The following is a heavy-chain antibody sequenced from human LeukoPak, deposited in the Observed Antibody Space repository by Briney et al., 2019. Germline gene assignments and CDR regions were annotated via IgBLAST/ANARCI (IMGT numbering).Heavy chain of an antibody. D-gene: IGHD1-26*01. Sequence: PGGSLRLSCAASGFTFSDYYMSWIRQAPGKGLEWVSYISSSGSTIYYADSVKGRFTISRDNSKNTLYLQMNSLRAEDTAVYYCAKDPSGEPLPDYWGQGTLVTVSS. J-gene: IGHJ4*02. CDR2: ISSSGSTI. CDR1: GFTFSDYY. CDR3: AKDPSGEPLPDY. V-gene: IGHV3-11*04.